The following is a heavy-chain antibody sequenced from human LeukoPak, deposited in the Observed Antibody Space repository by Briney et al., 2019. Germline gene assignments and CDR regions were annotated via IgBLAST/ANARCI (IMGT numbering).Heavy chain of an antibody. V-gene: IGHV3-7*05. D-gene: IGHD5-12*01. Sequence: GGSLRLSCAASGFTFSSYWMSWVRQAPGKGLEWVANIKKDGSEKYYVDSVKGRFTISRDNAKNSLYLQMNSLRAEDTAVYYCARLYWDPGYSGYDLDFYFDYWGQGTLVTVSS. CDR1: GFTFSSYW. CDR3: ARLYWDPGYSGYDLDFYFDY. CDR2: IKKDGSEK. J-gene: IGHJ4*02.